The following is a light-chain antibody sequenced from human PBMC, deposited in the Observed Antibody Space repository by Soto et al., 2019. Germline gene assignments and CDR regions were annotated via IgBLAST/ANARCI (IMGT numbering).Light chain of an antibody. J-gene: IGKJ1*01. V-gene: IGKV1D-12*01. CDR3: QQANSFPRT. CDR1: QAISTW. CDR2: SAS. Sequence: DIQMTQSPSSVSASVGDRVTITCRASQAISTWLAWYQQNPGKAPKLLIYSASNLQSGVPSRFSGSGSGTDFTLTIGSLQLEDFATYYCQQANSFPRTFGQGTKVEIK.